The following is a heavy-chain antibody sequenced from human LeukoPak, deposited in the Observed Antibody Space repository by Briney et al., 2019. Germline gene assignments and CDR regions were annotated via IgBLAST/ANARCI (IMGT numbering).Heavy chain of an antibody. J-gene: IGHJ4*02. Sequence: PGGSLRLSCAASGFTVSSNYMSWVRQAPGKGLEWVSVIYSGGSTYYADSVKGRFTISRDNSKNSLYLQMNSLRAEDTAVYYCARHRSYYYDSSGYYSPFDYWGQGTLVTVSS. CDR2: IYSGGST. D-gene: IGHD3-22*01. CDR3: ARHRSYYYDSSGYYSPFDY. CDR1: GFTVSSNY. V-gene: IGHV3-66*04.